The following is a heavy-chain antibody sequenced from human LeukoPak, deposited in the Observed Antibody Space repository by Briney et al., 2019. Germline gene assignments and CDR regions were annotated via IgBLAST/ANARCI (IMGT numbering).Heavy chain of an antibody. Sequence: GESLQISCKGSGYSFTSYWTGWVRQMPGKGLEWMGIIYPGDSDTRYSPSFQGQVTISADKSISTAYLQWSSLKASDTAIYYCARHIRSSGSYYVDYWGQGTLATVSS. V-gene: IGHV5-51*01. CDR3: ARHIRSSGSYYVDY. CDR1: GYSFTSYW. D-gene: IGHD3-10*01. J-gene: IGHJ4*02. CDR2: IYPGDSDT.